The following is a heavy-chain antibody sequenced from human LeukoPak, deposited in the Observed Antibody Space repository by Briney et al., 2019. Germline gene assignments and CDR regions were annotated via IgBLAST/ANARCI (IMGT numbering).Heavy chain of an antibody. CDR3: ASLVTYYYDSSGYWARDY. D-gene: IGHD3-22*01. Sequence: SETLSLTCAVYGGSFSGYYWSWIRQPPGKGLEWIGEINHSGSTNYNPSLKGRVTISVDTSKNQFSLKLSSVTAADTAVYYCASLVTYYYDSSGYWARDYWGQGTLVTVSS. J-gene: IGHJ4*02. CDR1: GGSFSGYY. V-gene: IGHV4-34*01. CDR2: INHSGST.